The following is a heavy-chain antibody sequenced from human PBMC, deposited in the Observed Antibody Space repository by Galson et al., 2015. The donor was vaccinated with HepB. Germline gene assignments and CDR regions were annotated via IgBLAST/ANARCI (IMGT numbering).Heavy chain of an antibody. CDR2: INPSGGST. Sequence: SVKVSCKASGSTFTSYYMHWVRQAPGQGLEWMGIINPSGGSTSYAQKFQGRVTMTRDTSTSTVYMELSSLRSEDTAVYYCARGGADGNQYSSGCYYWGQGTLVTVSS. CDR1: GSTFTSYY. CDR3: ARGGADGNQYSSGCYY. D-gene: IGHD6-19*01. V-gene: IGHV1-46*03. J-gene: IGHJ4*02.